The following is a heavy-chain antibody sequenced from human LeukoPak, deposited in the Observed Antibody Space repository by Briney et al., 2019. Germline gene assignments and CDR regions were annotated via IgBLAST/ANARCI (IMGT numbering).Heavy chain of an antibody. J-gene: IGHJ4*02. D-gene: IGHD1-1*01. CDR1: GYTFTGYY. CDR2: INPNSGGT. Sequence: GASVKVSCKASGYTFTGYYMHWVRQAPGQGLEWMGWINPNSGGTNYAQKFQGWVTMTRDTSISTAYMELSSLRSEDTAVYYCARDTGTIPNFDYWGQGTLVTVSS. V-gene: IGHV1-2*04. CDR3: ARDTGTIPNFDY.